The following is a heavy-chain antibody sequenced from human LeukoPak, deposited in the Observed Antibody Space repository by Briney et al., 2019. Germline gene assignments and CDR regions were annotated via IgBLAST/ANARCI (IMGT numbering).Heavy chain of an antibody. J-gene: IGHJ4*02. V-gene: IGHV1-46*01. CDR3: AREGGSRYFDY. Sequence: ASVKVSCKASGYTFTSNYIHWVRQAPGQGLEWMGMIYPRDGSTSYAQKFQGRVTVTRDTSTSTVHMELSGLRSEDTAVYYCAREGGSRYFDYWAREPWSPSPQ. CDR1: GYTFTSNY. D-gene: IGHD3-16*01. CDR2: IYPRDGST.